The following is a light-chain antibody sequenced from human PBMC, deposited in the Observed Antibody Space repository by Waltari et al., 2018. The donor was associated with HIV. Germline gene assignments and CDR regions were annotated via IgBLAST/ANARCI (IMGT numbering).Light chain of an antibody. V-gene: IGLV1-47*01. CDR2: RNN. CDR1: SSNIGSNY. CDR3: AAWGDSLTSYV. Sequence: QSVLTQPPSASETPGQRVTLSCSGSSSNIGSNYVYWYQQLPGTAPKLLIYRNNQRPSGVPDRFSGSKSGTSASLAISGLRSEDEADYYCAAWGDSLTSYVFGTGTKVTVL. J-gene: IGLJ1*01.